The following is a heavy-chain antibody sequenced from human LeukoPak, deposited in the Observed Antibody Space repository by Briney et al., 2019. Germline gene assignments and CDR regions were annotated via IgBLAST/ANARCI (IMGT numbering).Heavy chain of an antibody. CDR3: ARVDSSGYYPDY. D-gene: IGHD3-22*01. V-gene: IGHV4-34*01. J-gene: IGHJ4*02. Sequence: GSLRLSCAASGFTFSSYGMHWIRQPPGKGLEWIGEINHSGSTNYNPSLKSRVTISVDTSKNQFSLKLSSVTAADTAVYYCARVDSSGYYPDYWGQGTLVTVSS. CDR2: INHSGST. CDR1: GFTFSSYG.